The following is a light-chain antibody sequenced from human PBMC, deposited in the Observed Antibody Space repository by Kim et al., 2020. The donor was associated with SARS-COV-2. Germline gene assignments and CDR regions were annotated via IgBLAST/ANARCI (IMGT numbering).Light chain of an antibody. V-gene: IGLV1-44*01. J-gene: IGLJ3*02. CDR1: QSNIGDNT. CDR2: NNN. CDR3: ATWDDKRDGRV. Sequence: GQRVTITCSGSQSNIGDNTVDWYQQLPGAAPKLLIYNNNLRPSGVPERFSGSRSGTSASLAISGLQSEDEADYYCATWDDKRDGRVFGGGTTLTVL.